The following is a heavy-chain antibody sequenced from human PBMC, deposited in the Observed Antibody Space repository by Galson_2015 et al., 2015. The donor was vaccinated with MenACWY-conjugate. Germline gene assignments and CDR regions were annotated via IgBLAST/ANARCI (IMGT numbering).Heavy chain of an antibody. V-gene: IGHV3-7*03. J-gene: IGHJ6*02. CDR1: GFAFSGYA. D-gene: IGHD3-22*01. CDR2: INQDGSVK. Sequence: SLRLSCAASGFAFSGYAMHWVRQAPGKGLEWVANINQDGSVKNYVDSVKGRFTISRDNAENSLRLQMDSLRAEDTAVYYCARDPPHYYDNNYDMDVWGQGTTVTVSS. CDR3: ARDPPHYYDNNYDMDV.